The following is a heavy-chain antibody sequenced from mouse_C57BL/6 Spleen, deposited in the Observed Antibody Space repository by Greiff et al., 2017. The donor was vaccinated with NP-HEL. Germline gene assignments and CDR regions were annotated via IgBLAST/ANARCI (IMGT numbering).Heavy chain of an antibody. CDR2: INPSNGRT. D-gene: IGHD1-1*01. J-gene: IGHJ2*01. CDR1: GYTLTSYW. Sequence: VQLQQSGAELVNPGASVNLSCKASGYTLTSYWMHWVKQRPGQGLEWIGEINPSNGRTNYNEKFKSKATLTVDKSSSTAYMQLSSPTSEDSAVSYCARLRINFDYWGQGTTLTVSS. CDR3: ARLRINFDY. V-gene: IGHV1S81*02.